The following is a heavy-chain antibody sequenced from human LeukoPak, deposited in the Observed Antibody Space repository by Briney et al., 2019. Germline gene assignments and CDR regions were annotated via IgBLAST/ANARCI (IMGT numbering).Heavy chain of an antibody. Sequence: SETLSLTCTVSGGSISSYYWSWIRQPPGKGLEWIGYIYYSGSTNYNPSLKSRVTISVDTSKNQFSLKLSSVTAADTAVYYCARDRFGTFDYWGQGTLVTVSS. CDR3: ARDRFGTFDY. J-gene: IGHJ4*02. V-gene: IGHV4-59*01. CDR2: IYYSGST. D-gene: IGHD3-16*01. CDR1: GGSISSYY.